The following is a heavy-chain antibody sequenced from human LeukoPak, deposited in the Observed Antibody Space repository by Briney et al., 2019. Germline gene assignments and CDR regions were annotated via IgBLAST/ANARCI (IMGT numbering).Heavy chain of an antibody. Sequence: GGTLRLSCAASGFTFSNYGMSWVRQAPGKGLEWVANIKQDGSEKYYVDSVKGRFTISRDNAKNSLYLQMNSLRAEDTAVYYCANEGGGAFDIWGQGTMVTVSS. D-gene: IGHD3-16*01. V-gene: IGHV3-7*01. J-gene: IGHJ3*02. CDR2: IKQDGSEK. CDR1: GFTFSNYG. CDR3: ANEGGGAFDI.